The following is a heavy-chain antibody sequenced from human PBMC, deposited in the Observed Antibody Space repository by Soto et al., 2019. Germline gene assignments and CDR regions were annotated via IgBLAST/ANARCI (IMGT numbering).Heavy chain of an antibody. Sequence: TSVKVSCKASGGTFSRSAISWVRQAPGQGLEWMGGIIPFLDSATYAQKFQGRLTITADESTTTAYMELTSLKSDDTALYYCATDMSFEYCGQGTPVTVSA. CDR3: ATDMSFEY. V-gene: IGHV1-69*13. CDR1: GGTFSRSA. J-gene: IGHJ4*02. D-gene: IGHD3-10*02. CDR2: IIPFLDSA.